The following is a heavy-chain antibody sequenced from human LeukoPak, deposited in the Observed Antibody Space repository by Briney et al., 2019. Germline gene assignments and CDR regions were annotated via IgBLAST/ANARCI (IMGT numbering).Heavy chain of an antibody. J-gene: IGHJ4*02. CDR1: GVSISSYY. V-gene: IGHV4-59*01. CDR2: IYYSGST. Sequence: SETLSLTCTVSGVSISSYYWSWIRQPPGKGLEWIGYIYYSGSTNYNPSLKSRVTISVDTSKNQFSLKLTSVTAADTAVYYCARGRAQLPYFDYWGQGTLVTVSS. CDR3: ARGRAQLPYFDY. D-gene: IGHD2-2*01.